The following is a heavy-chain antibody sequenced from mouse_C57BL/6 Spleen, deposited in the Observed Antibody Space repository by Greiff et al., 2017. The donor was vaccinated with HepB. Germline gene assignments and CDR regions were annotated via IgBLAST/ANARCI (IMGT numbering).Heavy chain of an antibody. CDR3: AREGAYYSNFYYAMDY. J-gene: IGHJ4*01. CDR2: INPNNGGT. Sequence: EVQLQQSGPELVKPGASVKMSCKASGYTFTDYNMHWVKQSHGKSLEGIGYINPNNGGTSYNQKFKGKATLTVNKSSSTAYMELRSLTSEDSAVYYCAREGAYYSNFYYAMDYWGQGTSVTVSS. D-gene: IGHD2-5*01. V-gene: IGHV1-22*01. CDR1: GYTFTDYN.